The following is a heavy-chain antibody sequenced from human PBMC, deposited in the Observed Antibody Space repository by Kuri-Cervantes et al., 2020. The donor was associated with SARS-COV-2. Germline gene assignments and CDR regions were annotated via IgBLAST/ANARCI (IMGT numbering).Heavy chain of an antibody. Sequence: ESLKISCAVYGGSFSGYYWSWIRQPPGKGLEWIGEINHSGSTNYNPSLKSRVTISVDTSKNQFSLKLSSVTAADTAVYYCARGPLWCGYYMWGQGTLVTVSS. CDR1: GGSFSGYY. J-gene: IGHJ4*02. CDR2: INHSGST. CDR3: ARGPLWCGYYM. D-gene: IGHD3-3*01. V-gene: IGHV4-34*01.